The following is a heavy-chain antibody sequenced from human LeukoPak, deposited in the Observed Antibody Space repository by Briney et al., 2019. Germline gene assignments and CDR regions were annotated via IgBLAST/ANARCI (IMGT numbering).Heavy chain of an antibody. D-gene: IGHD2-2*01. CDR3: ARDYCSSTSCSWGYYYGMDV. Sequence: PSETLSLTCTVSGGSISSYYCSWIRQPAGKGLEWIGRIYTSGSTNYNPSLKSRVTLSVDTSKNQFSLKLSSVTAADTAVYYCARDYCSSTSCSWGYYYGMDVWGQGTTVTVSS. V-gene: IGHV4-4*07. CDR2: IYTSGST. J-gene: IGHJ6*02. CDR1: GGSISSYY.